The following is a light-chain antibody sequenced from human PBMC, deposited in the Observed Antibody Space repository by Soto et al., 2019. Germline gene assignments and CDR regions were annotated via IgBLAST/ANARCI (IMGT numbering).Light chain of an antibody. CDR2: GAS. CDR3: QQYNNWPPV. CDR1: QSVTSTY. Sequence: EIVLTQSPGTLSLTPGERATLSCRASQSVTSTYLAWYQQKPGQAPRLLIYGASTRATGIPARFSGSGSGTEFTLTISSLQSEDFAVYYCQQYNNWPPVFGPGTKVDI. V-gene: IGKV3-15*01. J-gene: IGKJ3*01.